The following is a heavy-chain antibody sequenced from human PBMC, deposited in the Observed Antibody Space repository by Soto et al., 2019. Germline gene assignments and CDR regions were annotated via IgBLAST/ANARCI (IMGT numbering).Heavy chain of an antibody. CDR1: GFTLSVYG. CDR3: ARDSDAIIIPTSRPHYDF. V-gene: IGHV3-21*02. Sequence: EVQLVESGGGLVKPGGSLRLSCETSGFTLSVYGMSWVRQAPGKGLEWVSSITSGSENIYYADSVRGRFTISRDNAKNSLYLQMNSLRAEDTAVYYCARDSDAIIIPTSRPHYDFWGQGTLVTVSS. CDR2: ITSGSENI. J-gene: IGHJ4*02. D-gene: IGHD2-8*01.